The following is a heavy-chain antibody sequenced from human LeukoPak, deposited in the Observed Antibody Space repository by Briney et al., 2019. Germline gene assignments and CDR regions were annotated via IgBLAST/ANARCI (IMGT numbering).Heavy chain of an antibody. V-gene: IGHV1-24*01. Sequence: ASVKVSCKVSGYTLTELSMHWVRQAPGKGLEWMGGFDPEDGETIYAQKSQGRVTMTEDTSTDTAYMELRSLRSDDTAVYYCARTGIAAAGRSGGDSDYWGQGTLVTVSS. D-gene: IGHD6-13*01. CDR1: GYTLTELS. J-gene: IGHJ4*02. CDR3: ARTGIAAAGRSGGDSDY. CDR2: FDPEDGET.